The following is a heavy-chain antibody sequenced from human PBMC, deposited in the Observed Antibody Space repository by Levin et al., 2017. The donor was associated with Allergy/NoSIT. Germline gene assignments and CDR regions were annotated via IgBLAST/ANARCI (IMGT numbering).Heavy chain of an antibody. Sequence: GGSLRLSCTASGFTFGDYAMSWFRQAPGKGLEWVGFIRSKAYGGTTEYAASVKGRFTISRDDSKSIAYLQMNSLKTEDTAVYYCTRDSVMVRAIDAFDIWGQGTMVTVSS. CDR2: IRSKAYGGTT. CDR1: GFTFGDYA. D-gene: IGHD3-10*01. J-gene: IGHJ3*02. CDR3: TRDSVMVRAIDAFDI. V-gene: IGHV3-49*03.